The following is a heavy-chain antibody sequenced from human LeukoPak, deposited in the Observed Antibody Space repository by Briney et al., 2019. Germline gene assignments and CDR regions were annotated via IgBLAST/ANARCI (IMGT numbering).Heavy chain of an antibody. CDR1: GFTFNAYW. CDR3: VRQRRYCSGDSCYQRTFDY. V-gene: IGHV3-7*01. Sequence: GGSLRLSCAASGFTFNAYWMSWVRQAPGKGLEWVANIKEDGSEKSYVGSVTGRFTISRDNAKNSLYMQMNSLRAEDTAVYYCVRQRRYCSGDSCYQRTFDYWGQGTLVTVSS. D-gene: IGHD2-15*01. CDR2: IKEDGSEK. J-gene: IGHJ4*02.